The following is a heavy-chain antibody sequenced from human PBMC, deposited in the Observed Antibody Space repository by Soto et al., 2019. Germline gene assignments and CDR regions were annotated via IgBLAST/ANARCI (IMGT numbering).Heavy chain of an antibody. J-gene: IGHJ4*02. CDR1: GYTFTSYG. D-gene: IGHD3-3*01. CDR3: ASSPLDDFWSGPHRYYFDY. V-gene: IGHV1-18*01. Sequence: QVQLVQSGAEVKKPGASVKVSCKASGYTFTSYGISWVRQAPGQGLEWMGWISAYNGNTNYAQKLQGRVTMTTDTSTSTAYMELRSLRSDDTAVYYCASSPLDDFWSGPHRYYFDYWGQGTLVTVSS. CDR2: ISAYNGNT.